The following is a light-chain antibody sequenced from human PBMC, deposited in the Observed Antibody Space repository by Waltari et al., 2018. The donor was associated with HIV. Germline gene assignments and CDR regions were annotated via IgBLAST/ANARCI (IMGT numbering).Light chain of an antibody. V-gene: IGLV7-46*01. J-gene: IGLJ2*01. Sequence: QAVVTQEPSLTVSPGGTVPPSCGSTSAASRGRHHSSWYQQKTGPAPKTLIYDTDNKHSWAPARFSGAPRGGKAALTLSGAQPEDDAKYYCLLSYAGARPVVFGGGTQLTVL. CDR3: LLSYAGARPVV. CDR1: SAASRGRHH. CDR2: DTD.